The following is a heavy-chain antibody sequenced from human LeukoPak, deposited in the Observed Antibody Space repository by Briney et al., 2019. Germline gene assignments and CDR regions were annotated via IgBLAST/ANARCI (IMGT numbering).Heavy chain of an antibody. Sequence: PSETLSLTCTVSGDSVISVTSFWGWIRQHPGKGLEWVGYIHHSGHTYDNPSLQSRVIISMDKSKNQFSLKLNSVTAADTAVYYCARYCSSTSCPFDYWGQGALVTVSS. CDR2: IHHSGHT. CDR1: GDSVISVTSF. V-gene: IGHV4-31*03. J-gene: IGHJ4*02. CDR3: ARYCSSTSCPFDY. D-gene: IGHD2-2*01.